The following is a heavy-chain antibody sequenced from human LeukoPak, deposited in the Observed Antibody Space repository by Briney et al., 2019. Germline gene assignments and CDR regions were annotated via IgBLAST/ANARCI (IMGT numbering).Heavy chain of an antibody. CDR1: GYTFTGYY. CDR3: ARDPGSYDILNGYYGGGFDY. D-gene: IGHD3-9*01. J-gene: IGHJ4*02. V-gene: IGHV1-2*02. Sequence: GASVKVSCKASGYTFTGYYMHWVRQAPGQGLEWMGWINPNSGGTNYAQKFQGRVTMTRDTSISTAYMELSRLRSDDTAVYYCARDPGSYDILNGYYGGGFDYWGQGTLVTVSS. CDR2: INPNSGGT.